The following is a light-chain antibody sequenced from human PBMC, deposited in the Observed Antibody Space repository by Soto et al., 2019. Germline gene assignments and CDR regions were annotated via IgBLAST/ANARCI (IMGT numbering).Light chain of an antibody. J-gene: IGKJ5*01. CDR1: QGISSS. V-gene: IGKV3D-15*01. Sequence: MTQSPASLSVSPGDRATITCRASQGISSSLAWYQGKPGQPPRLLICDASTGATGVPARFSGSGCGTDFTLTITSLQPEDVGIYYCQQCKATPRSFGQGTRVEIK. CDR2: DAS. CDR3: QQCKATPRS.